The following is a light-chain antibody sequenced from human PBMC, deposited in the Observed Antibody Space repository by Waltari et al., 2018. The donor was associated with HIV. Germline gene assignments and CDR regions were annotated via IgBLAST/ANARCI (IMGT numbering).Light chain of an antibody. CDR2: RNN. CDR1: SSNIGSNF. V-gene: IGLV1-47*01. CDR3: AAWDDSLSGHWV. J-gene: IGLJ3*02. Sequence: QSVLTQPPSASGTPGQRVTISCSGSSSNIGSNFVYWYQQLPGTAPKLLIYRNNQRLSGVPDRFSGSKSGTSASLAISGLRSEDEADYYCAAWDDSLSGHWVFGGGTKVTVL.